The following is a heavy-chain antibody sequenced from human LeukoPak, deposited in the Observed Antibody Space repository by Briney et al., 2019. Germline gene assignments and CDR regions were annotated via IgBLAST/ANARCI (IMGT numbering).Heavy chain of an antibody. CDR1: GYTFTSYG. CDR3: ARDQRGYGDSSGASKWIDP. CDR2: ISPYNGNT. V-gene: IGHV1-18*01. J-gene: IGHJ5*02. Sequence: ASVKVSCKASGYTFTSYGINWVRQARGQGLEWMGWISPYNGNTKYAEKIQRRVTITTDTSTSTAYMELRSLSSDDTAVYYCARDQRGYGDSSGASKWIDPWGQGTLVTVSS. D-gene: IGHD4-17*01.